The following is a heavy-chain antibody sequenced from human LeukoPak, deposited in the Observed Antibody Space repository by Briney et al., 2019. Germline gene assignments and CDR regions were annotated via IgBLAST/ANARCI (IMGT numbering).Heavy chain of an antibody. D-gene: IGHD3-3*01. V-gene: IGHV4-59*01. J-gene: IGHJ4*02. CDR2: IYYSGST. Sequence: SETLSLTCTVSGGSISSYYWSWIRQPPVKGLEWIGYIYYSGSTNYNPSLKSRVTISVDTSKNQFSLKLSSVTAADTAVYYCARDKGGYYPQPFDYWGQGTLVTVSS. CDR1: GGSISSYY. CDR3: ARDKGGYYPQPFDY.